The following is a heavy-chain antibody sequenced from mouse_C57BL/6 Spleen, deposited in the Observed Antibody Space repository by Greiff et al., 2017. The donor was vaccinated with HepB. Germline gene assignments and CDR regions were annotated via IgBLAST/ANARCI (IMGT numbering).Heavy chain of an antibody. Sequence: QVQLKQPGAELVKPGASVKMSCKASGYTFTSYWITWVKQRPGQGLEWIGDIYPGSGSTNYTEKFKSKATLTVYTPSSTAYMQLSSLTSEDSAVYYCARLYDEGDYWGQGTTLTVSS. J-gene: IGHJ2*01. V-gene: IGHV1-55*01. CDR2: IYPGSGST. CDR3: ARLYDEGDY. D-gene: IGHD2-12*01. CDR1: GYTFTSYW.